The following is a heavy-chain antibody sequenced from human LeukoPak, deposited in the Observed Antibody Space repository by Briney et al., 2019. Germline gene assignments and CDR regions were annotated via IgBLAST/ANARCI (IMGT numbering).Heavy chain of an antibody. CDR2: IYYSGST. CDR1: GGSISSSSYY. D-gene: IGHD5-12*01. Sequence: SETLSLTCTVSGGSISSSSYYWGWVRQPPGKGLEWIGSIYYSGSTYYNPSLKSRVTISVDTSKNQFSLKLSSVTAADTAVYYCARSDGGYPDYWGQGTLVTVSS. J-gene: IGHJ4*02. CDR3: ARSDGGYPDY. V-gene: IGHV4-39*07.